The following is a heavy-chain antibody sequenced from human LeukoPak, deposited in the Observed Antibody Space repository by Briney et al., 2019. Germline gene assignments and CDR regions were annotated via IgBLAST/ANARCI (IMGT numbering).Heavy chain of an antibody. CDR1: GGSISNYY. Sequence: SETLSLTCTVSGGSISNYYWSWIRQPPGKGLEWIGYIYYSGSTNYNPSLKSRVTISVDTSKNQFSLKLSSVTAADTAAYYCAREIAVAGTFDYWGQGTLVTVSS. CDR3: AREIAVAGTFDY. J-gene: IGHJ4*02. D-gene: IGHD6-19*01. CDR2: IYYSGST. V-gene: IGHV4-59*01.